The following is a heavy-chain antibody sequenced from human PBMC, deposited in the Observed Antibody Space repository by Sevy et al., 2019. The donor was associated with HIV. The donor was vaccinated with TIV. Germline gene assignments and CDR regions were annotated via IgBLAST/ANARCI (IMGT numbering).Heavy chain of an antibody. Sequence: ASVKASCKASGYTFTTYPIGWVRQAPGQGLEWMGWISTYSGETRDAQKFQGRATMTTDTSTSTAYLDLRSLRSDDTALYYCARDSDGSGHYYADFFDYWGQGTLVTVSS. J-gene: IGHJ4*02. CDR3: ARDSDGSGHYYADFFDY. V-gene: IGHV1-18*01. CDR2: ISTYSGET. D-gene: IGHD3-22*01. CDR1: GYTFTTYP.